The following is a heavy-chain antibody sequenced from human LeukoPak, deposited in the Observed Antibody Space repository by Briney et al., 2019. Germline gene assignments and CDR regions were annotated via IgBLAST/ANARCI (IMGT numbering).Heavy chain of an antibody. J-gene: IGHJ4*02. CDR3: AKPAGSRFLEWLIDY. V-gene: IGHV3-23*01. Sequence: GGSLRLFCAASGFTFSSYAMSRVRQAPGKGLEWVSAISGSGGSTYYADSVKGRFTISRDNSRNTLYLQMNSLRAEDTAVYYCAKPAGSRFLEWLIDYWGQGTLVTVSS. D-gene: IGHD3-3*01. CDR2: ISGSGGST. CDR1: GFTFSSYA.